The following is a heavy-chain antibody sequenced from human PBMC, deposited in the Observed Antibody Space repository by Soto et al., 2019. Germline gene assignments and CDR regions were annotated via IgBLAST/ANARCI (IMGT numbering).Heavy chain of an antibody. Sequence: GGSLRLSCAASGFTFSNAWMNWVRQAPGKGLEWVGRIKSKTDGGTTDYAAPVKGRFTISRDDSKNTLYLQMNSLKTEDTAVYYCTTDLRYCSSTSCSSPWGQGTLVTV. CDR3: TTDLRYCSSTSCSSP. J-gene: IGHJ5*02. D-gene: IGHD2-2*01. CDR2: IKSKTDGGTT. V-gene: IGHV3-15*07. CDR1: GFTFSNAW.